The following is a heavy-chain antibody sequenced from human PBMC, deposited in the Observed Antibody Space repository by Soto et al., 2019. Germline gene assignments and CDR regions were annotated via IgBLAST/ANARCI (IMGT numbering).Heavy chain of an antibody. CDR2: ISSSSSTI. Sequence: PGGSLRLSCAASGFTFSSYSMNWVRQAPGKGMEWVSYISSSSSTIYYADSVKGRFTISRDNAKNSLYLQMNSLRAEDTAVYYCARDGGRSGSYYVYYFDYWGQGTLVTVSS. J-gene: IGHJ4*02. V-gene: IGHV3-48*01. CDR1: GFTFSSYS. CDR3: ARDGGRSGSYYVYYFDY. D-gene: IGHD1-26*01.